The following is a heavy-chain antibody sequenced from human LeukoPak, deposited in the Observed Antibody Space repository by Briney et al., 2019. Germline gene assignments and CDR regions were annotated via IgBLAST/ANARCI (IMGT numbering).Heavy chain of an antibody. CDR2: IYYSGRT. CDR1: GDSISSTSYY. D-gene: IGHD1-26*01. Sequence: PSETLSLTCTVSGDSISSTSYYWGWIRQPPGRGLEWIGTIYYSGRTYYNPSLKSRVTIFVDTAKNQVSLKLSSVTAADMAVYYCARPSGSYRAEYFQHWGQGTLVTVSS. J-gene: IGHJ1*01. CDR3: ARPSGSYRAEYFQH. V-gene: IGHV4-39*01.